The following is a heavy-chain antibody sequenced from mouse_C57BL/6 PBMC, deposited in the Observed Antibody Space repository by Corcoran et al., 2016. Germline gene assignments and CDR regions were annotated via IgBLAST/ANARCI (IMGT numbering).Heavy chain of an antibody. CDR1: GYTFTDYY. CDR2: IYPGSGNT. V-gene: IGHV1-76*01. CDR3: ASPHYYGTLYWYFDV. J-gene: IGHJ1*03. Sequence: QVQLKQSGAELVRPGASVKLSCKASGYTFTDYYINWVKQRPGQGLEWIARIYPGSGNTYYNEKFKGKATLTAEKSSSTAYMQLSSLTSEDSAVYFCASPHYYGTLYWYFDVWGTGTTVTVSS. D-gene: IGHD1-1*01.